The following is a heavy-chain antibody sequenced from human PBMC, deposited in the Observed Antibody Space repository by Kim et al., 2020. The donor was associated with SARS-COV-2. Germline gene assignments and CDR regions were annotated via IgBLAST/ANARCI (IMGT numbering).Heavy chain of an antibody. CDR3: ARIYCMDGSCYSGEHDY. V-gene: IGHV1-69*13. D-gene: IGHD2-15*01. CDR2: IIPHFGIA. Sequence: SVKVSCKASGGTFSSDGISWVRQAPGQGLEWMGTIIPHFGIANHAQKFQGRVTISADESTSTAYMEMSSLRSEDTAVYYCARIYCMDGSCYSGEHDYWGQGTLVTVSS. J-gene: IGHJ4*02. CDR1: GGTFSSDG.